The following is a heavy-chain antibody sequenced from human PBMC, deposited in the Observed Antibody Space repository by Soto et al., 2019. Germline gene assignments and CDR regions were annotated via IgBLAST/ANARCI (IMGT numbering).Heavy chain of an antibody. CDR3: ARAAAAGNWFDP. D-gene: IGHD6-13*01. V-gene: IGHV1-8*01. CDR1: GYTFTSYD. J-gene: IGHJ5*02. Sequence: ASVKVSCKASGYTFTSYDINWVRQATGQGLEWMGWMNPNSGNTGYAQKFQGRVTMTRNTSISTAYMELSSLRSEDTAVYYCARAAAAGNWFDPWGQGTRVTVSS. CDR2: MNPNSGNT.